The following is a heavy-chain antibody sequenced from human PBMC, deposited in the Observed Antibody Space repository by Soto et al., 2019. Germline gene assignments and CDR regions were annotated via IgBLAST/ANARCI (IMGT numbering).Heavy chain of an antibody. V-gene: IGHV3-30-3*01. CDR2: ISYDGSNK. CDR3: ARDIVVVPAAPIYYYYYGMDV. D-gene: IGHD2-2*01. Sequence: GGSLRLSCAASGFTFSRYAMHWVRQAPGKGLEWVAVISYDGSNKYYADSVKGRFTISRDNSKNTLYLQMNSLRAEDTAVYYCARDIVVVPAAPIYYYYYGMDVWGQGTTVTVSS. CDR1: GFTFSRYA. J-gene: IGHJ6*02.